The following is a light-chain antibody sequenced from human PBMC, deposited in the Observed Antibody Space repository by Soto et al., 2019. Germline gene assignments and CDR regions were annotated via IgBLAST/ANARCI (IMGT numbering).Light chain of an antibody. J-gene: IGKJ4*01. V-gene: IGKV3-20*01. CDR2: GAS. CDR1: QSVSSSY. CDR3: QQYGSSLLT. Sequence: EIVLTQSPGTLSLSPGERATLSCRASQSVSSSYLAWYQQKPGQAPRLLIYGASSRATGIPDRFSGSGSGTYFTFTISRLEPEDFAVYYCQQYGSSLLTFGGGTKVEIK.